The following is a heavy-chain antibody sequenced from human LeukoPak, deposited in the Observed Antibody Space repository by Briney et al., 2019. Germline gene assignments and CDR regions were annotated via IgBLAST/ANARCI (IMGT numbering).Heavy chain of an antibody. CDR2: MSYRGNT. CDR3: ASLDWGSAGSGFFAY. CDR1: SGSISSLSYY. V-gene: IGHV4-39*01. D-gene: IGHD7-27*01. Sequence: SETLSLTCTVTSGSISSLSYYWGWIRQPPVKRLEWIVSMSYRGNTYYNPSLKSRVTISVDTSKNQFSLKASSVTAADPAVYYCASLDWGSAGSGFFAYWGQGALVTVSS. J-gene: IGHJ4*02.